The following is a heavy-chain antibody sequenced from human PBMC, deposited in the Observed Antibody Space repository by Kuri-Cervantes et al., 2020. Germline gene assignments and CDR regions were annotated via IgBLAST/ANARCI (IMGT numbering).Heavy chain of an antibody. CDR1: GGTFSSYA. CDR2: IIPIFGTA. D-gene: IGHD3-22*01. CDR3: ARDHPQVITMIVVDYYCYYGMDV. Sequence: SVKVSCKASGGTFSSYAISWVRQAPGQGLEWMGGIIPIFGTANYAQKFQGRVTITADESTSTAYMELSSLSSEDTAVYYCARDHPQVITMIVVDYYCYYGMDVWGQGTTVTVSS. J-gene: IGHJ6*02. V-gene: IGHV1-69*13.